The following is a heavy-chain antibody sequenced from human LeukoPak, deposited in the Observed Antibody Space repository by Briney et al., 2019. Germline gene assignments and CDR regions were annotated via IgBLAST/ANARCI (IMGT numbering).Heavy chain of an antibody. CDR3: ARVSYYDSSGYSLPPDY. CDR1: GYTFTGYY. J-gene: IGHJ4*02. CDR2: INPNSGGT. Sequence: SVKVSCKASGYTFTGYYMHWVRQAPGQGLEWMGWINPNSGGTNYAQKFQGRVTMTRDTSISTAYMELSRLRSDDTAVYYCARVSYYDSSGYSLPPDYWGQGTLVTVSS. D-gene: IGHD3-22*01. V-gene: IGHV1-2*02.